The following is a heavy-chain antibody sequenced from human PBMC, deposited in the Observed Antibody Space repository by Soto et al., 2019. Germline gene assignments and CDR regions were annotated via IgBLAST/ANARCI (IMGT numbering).Heavy chain of an antibody. V-gene: IGHV4-39*01. CDR1: GGSISSSSYY. D-gene: IGHD2-21*01. J-gene: IGHJ5*02. CDR2: IYYSGST. CDR3: ARGAYSDNWFDP. Sequence: SETLSLTCTVSGGSISSSSYYWGWIRQPPGKGLEWIGSIYYSGSTYYNPSLKSRVTISVDTSKNQFSLKLSSVTAADTAVYYCARGAYSDNWFDPWGQGTLVTVSS.